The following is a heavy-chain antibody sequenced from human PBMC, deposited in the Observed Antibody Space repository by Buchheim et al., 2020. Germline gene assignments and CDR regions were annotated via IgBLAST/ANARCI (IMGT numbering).Heavy chain of an antibody. V-gene: IGHV3-23*01. D-gene: IGHD2-8*02. CDR1: GFRSGDYT. Sequence: EVQLLESGGGLVQPGGSLRLSCTVSGFRSGDYTMSWVRQAPGKGLEWVSGIWASGVITHYAESVRGRFTVSRDASTSTGVLQMNSLIADDTAVYYCAKSMKLLVGYEIFYYRTLDFWGQGTT. J-gene: IGHJ6*02. CDR3: AKSMKLLVGYEIFYYRTLDF. CDR2: IWASGVIT.